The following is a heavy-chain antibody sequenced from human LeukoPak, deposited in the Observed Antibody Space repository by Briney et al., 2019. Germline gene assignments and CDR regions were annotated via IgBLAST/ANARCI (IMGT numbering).Heavy chain of an antibody. Sequence: GGSLRLSCAASGFTFSSYGMHWVRQAPGKGLEWVAVIWYDGSNLYYADSVKGRFTISRDNSKNTLYLHMNSLRTEDTAVYYCARVPDSEMVAGADYWGQGTLVTVSS. CDR1: GFTFSSYG. CDR3: ARVPDSEMVAGADY. D-gene: IGHD2-15*01. V-gene: IGHV3-33*01. J-gene: IGHJ4*02. CDR2: IWYDGSNL.